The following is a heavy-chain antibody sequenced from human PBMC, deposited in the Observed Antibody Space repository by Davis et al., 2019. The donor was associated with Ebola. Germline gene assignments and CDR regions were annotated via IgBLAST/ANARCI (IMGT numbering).Heavy chain of an antibody. J-gene: IGHJ5*02. D-gene: IGHD4-17*01. Sequence: ASVKVSCKASGYTFTSYAMHWVRQAPGQRLEWMGWINAGNGNTNYAQKLQGRVTMTTDTSTSTAYMELRSLRSDDTAVYYCARSLQDDYGDIGWFDPWGQGTLVTVSS. CDR1: GYTFTSYA. V-gene: IGHV1-3*01. CDR2: INAGNGNT. CDR3: ARSLQDDYGDIGWFDP.